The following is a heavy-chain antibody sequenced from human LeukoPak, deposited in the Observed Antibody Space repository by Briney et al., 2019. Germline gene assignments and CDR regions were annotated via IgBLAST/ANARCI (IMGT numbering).Heavy chain of an antibody. V-gene: IGHV4-39*01. CDR3: ARHEPKGQQLHSFFDY. D-gene: IGHD6-13*01. CDR2: IYYSGST. CDR1: GGSISSSSYY. J-gene: IGHJ4*02. Sequence: SETLSLTCTVSGGSISSSSYYWGWIRQPPGKGLEWIGSIYYSGSTYYNPSLKSRVTISVDTSKNQFSLKLSSVTAADTAVYYCARHEPKGQQLHSFFDYWGQGTLVTVSS.